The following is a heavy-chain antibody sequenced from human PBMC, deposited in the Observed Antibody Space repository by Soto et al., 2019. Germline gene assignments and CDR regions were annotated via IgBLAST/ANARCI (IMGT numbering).Heavy chain of an antibody. J-gene: IGHJ6*02. V-gene: IGHV3-21*01. D-gene: IGHD3-3*01. CDR3: ARARDDFWSGFGNYYGMDV. CDR1: GFTFSSYS. Sequence: PGGSLRLSCAASGFTFSSYSMNWVRQAPGKGLEWVSSISSSSSYIYYADSVKGRFTISRDNAKNSLYLQMNSLRAEDTAVYYCARARDDFWSGFGNYYGMDVWGQGTTVTVSS. CDR2: ISSSSSYI.